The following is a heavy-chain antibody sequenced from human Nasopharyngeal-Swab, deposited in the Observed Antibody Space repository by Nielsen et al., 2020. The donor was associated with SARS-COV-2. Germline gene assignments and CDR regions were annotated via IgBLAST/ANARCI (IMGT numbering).Heavy chain of an antibody. Sequence: WVRQAPGQGLEWMGWINPNSGGTNYAQKFQGWVTMTRDTSISTAYMELSRLRSDDTAVYYCARDLGQDPSYYGMDVWGQGTTVTVSS. CDR3: ARDLGQDPSYYGMDV. J-gene: IGHJ6*02. CDR2: INPNSGGT. V-gene: IGHV1-2*04. D-gene: IGHD7-27*01.